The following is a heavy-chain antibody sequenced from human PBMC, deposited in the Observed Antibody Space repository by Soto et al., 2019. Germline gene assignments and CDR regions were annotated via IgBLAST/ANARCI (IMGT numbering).Heavy chain of an antibody. CDR1: GHTLASYD. Sequence: QVQLVQSGAEVRKPGASVKVSCKASGHTLASYDINWVRQATGQGLEWMGWMTPDSGDTGYAQKFQGRVTMTWDTSITTAYMELSSLRSEDTAVYYCAGDPFYGWVDSGGQGTLVSVSS. D-gene: IGHD3-16*01. J-gene: IGHJ5*01. CDR3: AGDPFYGWVDS. CDR2: MTPDSGDT. V-gene: IGHV1-8*01.